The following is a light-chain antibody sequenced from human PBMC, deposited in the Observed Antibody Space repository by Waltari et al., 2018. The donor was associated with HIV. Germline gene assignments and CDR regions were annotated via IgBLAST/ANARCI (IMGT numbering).Light chain of an antibody. Sequence: QAGLTQPPSVSKDLRQTATLTCTGNSHNVGNQGATWLQHHQGHPPKRLSYRNNNRPSGISERFSASRSRNTASLTITGLQPEDEADYYCSAWDSSLGAWVFGGGTKLTVL. J-gene: IGLJ3*02. CDR3: SAWDSSLGAWV. V-gene: IGLV10-54*04. CDR1: SHNVGNQG. CDR2: RNN.